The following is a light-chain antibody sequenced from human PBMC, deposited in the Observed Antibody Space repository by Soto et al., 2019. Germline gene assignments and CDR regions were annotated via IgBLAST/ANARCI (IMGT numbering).Light chain of an antibody. CDR1: QSVSSSY. Sequence: EIVLTQSPGTLSLSPGERATLSCRASQSVSSSYLAWYQQKPGQAPRLLIYGASSRAIGIPDRFSGSGSGTDFTLTISRLEPEDFAVYYCQQYGSSPATFGQGTRWIS. V-gene: IGKV3-20*01. CDR2: GAS. J-gene: IGKJ1*01. CDR3: QQYGSSPAT.